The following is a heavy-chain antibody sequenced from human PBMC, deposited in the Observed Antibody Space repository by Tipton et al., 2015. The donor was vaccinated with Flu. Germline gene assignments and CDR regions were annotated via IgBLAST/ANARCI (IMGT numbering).Heavy chain of an antibody. CDR2: ISPHSGNT. V-gene: IGHV1-18*04. J-gene: IGHJ4*02. CDR3: ARVTFLFYFDF. D-gene: IGHD2-21*02. Sequence: QVQLVQSGAEVKKPGASVKVSCKTSGYTFTSYRITWVRQAPGQGLEWMGWISPHSGNTNSVQKLHGRLTMTTDTSTSTAYMELRGLRSDDTAVYSCARVTFLFYFDFWGQGSLVTVSS. CDR1: GYTFTSYR.